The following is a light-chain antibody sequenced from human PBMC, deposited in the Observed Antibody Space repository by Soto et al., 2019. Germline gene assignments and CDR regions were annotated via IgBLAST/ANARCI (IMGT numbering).Light chain of an antibody. CDR2: DAS. Sequence: EFVLTQSPCTLSLSPGERATLSCRASQTVRNNYLAWYQQKPGQAPRLLIYDASSRATGIPDRFSGGGSGTDFTLTISRLEPEDFAVYYCQVRTNWSIAFGRGTRLEIK. J-gene: IGKJ5*01. CDR3: QVRTNWSIA. V-gene: IGKV3D-20*02. CDR1: QTVRNNY.